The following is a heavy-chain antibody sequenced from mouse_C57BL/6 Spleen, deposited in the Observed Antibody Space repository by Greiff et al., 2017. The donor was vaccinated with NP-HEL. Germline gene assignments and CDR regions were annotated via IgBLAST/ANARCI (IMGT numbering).Heavy chain of an antibody. Sequence: QVQLQQPGAELVKPGASVKMSCKASGYTFTSYWITWVKQRPGQGLEWIGDIYPGSGSTNYNEKFKSKATLTVDTSSSTAYMQLSSLTSEDSAVDYCAFYYGSPFYYAMDYWGQGTSVTVSS. CDR1: GYTFTSYW. D-gene: IGHD1-1*01. CDR2: IYPGSGST. CDR3: AFYYGSPFYYAMDY. J-gene: IGHJ4*01. V-gene: IGHV1-55*01.